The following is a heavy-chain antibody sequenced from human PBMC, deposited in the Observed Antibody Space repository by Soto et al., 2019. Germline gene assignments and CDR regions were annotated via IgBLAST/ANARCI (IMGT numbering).Heavy chain of an antibody. Sequence: GESLKISCSASGFTFSSYAMHWVRQAPGKGLEYVSAISSNGGSTYYADSVKGRFTISRDNSKNTLYLQMSSLRAEDTAVYYCVKEHDFWSGYYAFDIWGQGTMVTVSS. D-gene: IGHD3-3*01. J-gene: IGHJ3*02. CDR3: VKEHDFWSGYYAFDI. CDR2: ISSNGGST. CDR1: GFTFSSYA. V-gene: IGHV3-64D*09.